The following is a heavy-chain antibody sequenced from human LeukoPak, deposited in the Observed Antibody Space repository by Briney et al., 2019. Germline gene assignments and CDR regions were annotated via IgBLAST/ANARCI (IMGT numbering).Heavy chain of an antibody. Sequence: PGGSLRLSCAASGFTFSNAWMNWVRQAPGKGLEWVGRIKSKPDGGTTDHAAPVKGRFTISRDDSKNTLYLQMNSLKTEDTAVYYCTSETNYYDSSGYYSPFDYWGQGTLVTVSS. CDR3: TSETNYYDSSGYYSPFDY. V-gene: IGHV3-15*07. CDR2: IKSKPDGGTT. J-gene: IGHJ4*02. D-gene: IGHD3-22*01. CDR1: GFTFSNAW.